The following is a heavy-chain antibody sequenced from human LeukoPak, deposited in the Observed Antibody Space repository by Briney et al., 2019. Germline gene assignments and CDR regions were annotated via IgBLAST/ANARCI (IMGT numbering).Heavy chain of an antibody. J-gene: IGHJ4*02. CDR2: ISSSSSYI. D-gene: IGHD6-13*01. CDR3: SSSWYHNFDY. CDR1: GFTFSSYA. Sequence: GGSLRLSCAASGFTFSSYAMSWVRQAPGKGLEWVSSISSSSSYIYYADSVKGRFTISRDNAKNSLYLQMNSLRAEDTAVYYCSSSWYHNFDYWGQGTLVTVSS. V-gene: IGHV3-21*01.